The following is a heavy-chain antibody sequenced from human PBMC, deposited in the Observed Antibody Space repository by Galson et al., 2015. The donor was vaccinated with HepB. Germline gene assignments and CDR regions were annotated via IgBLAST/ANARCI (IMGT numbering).Heavy chain of an antibody. V-gene: IGHV3-7*03. CDR1: GFTFTRHW. CDR3: VRGCCTATNCYAACPDS. Sequence: SLRLSCAASGFTFTRHWMSWARQAPGEGLEWVANIRQDGSEKYYVDSVKGRFTISRDNAKNSLYLQMNSLRAEDTAVYYCVRGCCTATNCYAACPDSWGQGTLVTVSS. D-gene: IGHD2-2*01. J-gene: IGHJ4*02. CDR2: IRQDGSEK.